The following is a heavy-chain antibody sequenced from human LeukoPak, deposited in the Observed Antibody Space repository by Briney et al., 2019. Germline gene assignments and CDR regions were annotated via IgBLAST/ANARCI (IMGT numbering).Heavy chain of an antibody. CDR1: RHSFHSQW. CDR2: IYPGDSDT. J-gene: IGHJ4*02. D-gene: IGHD2-21*02. CDR3: ARRGDSDFRID. Sequence: GESLKISCKGPRHSFHSQWIGWVRQMPGKGLEWMGNIYPGDSDTRYSPSFQGQVTISADKSISTAYLQWNSLEASDSAIYYCARRGDSDFRIDWGQGTLVTVSS. V-gene: IGHV5-51*01.